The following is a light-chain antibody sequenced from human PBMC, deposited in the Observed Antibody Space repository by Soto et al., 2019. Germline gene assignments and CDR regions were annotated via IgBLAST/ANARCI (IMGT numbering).Light chain of an antibody. CDR1: SSDLYGYNY. CDR2: GVN. V-gene: IGLV2-11*01. Sequence: QSVLTQPRSVSGSPGQSVTISCTGSSSDLYGYNYISWFQQHPGKAPKLMIYGVNKRPSGVPDRFSGSKSGNTASLTISGLQAEDEANYYCCSDAGSYTWVVGGGTKVTVL. J-gene: IGLJ2*01. CDR3: CSDAGSYTWV.